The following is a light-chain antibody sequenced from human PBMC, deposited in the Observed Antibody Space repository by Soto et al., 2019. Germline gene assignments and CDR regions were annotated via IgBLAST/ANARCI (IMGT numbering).Light chain of an antibody. CDR3: QSYDSSLSIYV. V-gene: IGLV1-40*01. J-gene: IGLJ1*01. Sequence: QSVLTQPPSVSGAPGQRVTISCTGSSSNIGAGYDVHWYQQLPGTAPKLLIYGNSNRPSGVPDRFYGSKSGTSASLAITGLQAEDEADYYCQSYDSSLSIYVFGTGTKLT. CDR1: SSNIGAGYD. CDR2: GNS.